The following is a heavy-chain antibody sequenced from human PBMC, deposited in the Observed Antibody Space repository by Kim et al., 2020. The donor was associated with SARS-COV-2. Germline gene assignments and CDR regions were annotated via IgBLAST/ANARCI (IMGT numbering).Heavy chain of an antibody. CDR2: FSYSGTT. V-gene: IGHV4-39*01. Sequence: SETLSLTCSVSGASIKNSDSYWGWIRQSPGKGLEWIGSFSYSGTTYYNPSLKRRVTISVDTSYNHLSLTIRSATAAYPALYYCARQPSRLLWFADLGDF. CDR3: ARQPSRLLWFADLGDF. D-gene: IGHD3-10*01. CDR1: GASIKNSDSY. J-gene: IGHJ4*01.